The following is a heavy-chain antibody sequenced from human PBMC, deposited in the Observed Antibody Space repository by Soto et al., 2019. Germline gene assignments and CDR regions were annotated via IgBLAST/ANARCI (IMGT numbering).Heavy chain of an antibody. CDR2: MYYSGST. CDR1: GDSINSHY. D-gene: IGHD6-19*01. CDR3: ARDRAPVAGTNYYYYYGMDV. Sequence: SETLSLTCTVSGDSINSHYWSWIRQPPGKGLEWIAYMYYSGSTNYNPALKSRVTISVDTPKNQFSLKLYSVTAADTAVYYCARDRAPVAGTNYYYYYGMDVWGQGTTVTVSS. V-gene: IGHV4-59*11. J-gene: IGHJ6*02.